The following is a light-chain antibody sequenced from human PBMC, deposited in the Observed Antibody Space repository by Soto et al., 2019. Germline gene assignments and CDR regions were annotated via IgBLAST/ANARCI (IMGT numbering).Light chain of an antibody. CDR1: QSVSSSY. CDR2: GAS. J-gene: IGKJ1*01. V-gene: IGKV3-20*01. CDR3: LQYGSSPRT. Sequence: EIVLTQSPGTRSLSPGERATLSCRASQSVSSSYLAWYQQKPGQAPRLLIYGASSRATGIPDRFSGSGSGTDFTLTISRLEPEDFAVYYCLQYGSSPRTFGQGTKVEIK.